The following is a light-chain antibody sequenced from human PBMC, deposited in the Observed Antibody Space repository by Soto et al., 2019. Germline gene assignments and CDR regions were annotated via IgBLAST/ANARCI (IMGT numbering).Light chain of an antibody. J-gene: IGLJ2*01. CDR2: GNN. CDR1: SSNIGAGYD. CDR3: QSYDSSLNGVL. Sequence: QSVLTQPPSVSGAPGQRVTISCTGSSSNIGAGYDVHWYQQLPGTAPKLLIYGNNNRPSGVPDRFSGSKSGTSASLAITGLQAEDEADYYCQSYDSSLNGVLFGGGTKLTVL. V-gene: IGLV1-40*01.